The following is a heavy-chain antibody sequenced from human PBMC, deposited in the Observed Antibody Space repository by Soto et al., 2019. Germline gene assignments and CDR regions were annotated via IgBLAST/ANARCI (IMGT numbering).Heavy chain of an antibody. CDR2: ISSGSTYI. V-gene: IGHV3-21*01. D-gene: IGHD6-19*01. Sequence: GVLRLSCAASGFTFSNYNINWVRQAPGKGLEWVSSISSGSTYIYYADSVKGRFTISRDNAKNSVYLQMSSLRAEDTAVYYCARVDQEYSSGWYFDYWGHGTLVTVSS. CDR3: ARVDQEYSSGWYFDY. J-gene: IGHJ4*01. CDR1: GFTFSNYN.